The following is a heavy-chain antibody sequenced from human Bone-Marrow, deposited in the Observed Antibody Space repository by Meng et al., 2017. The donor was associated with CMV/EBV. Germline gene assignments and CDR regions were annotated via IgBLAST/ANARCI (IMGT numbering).Heavy chain of an antibody. V-gene: IGHV1-8*01. CDR3: ARDGIGKETVPAATVWFDP. D-gene: IGHD2-2*01. CDR1: GYTFTSYD. CDR2: MNPNSGNT. J-gene: IGHJ5*02. Sequence: ASVKVSCKASGYTFTSYDINWVRQATGQGLEWMGWMNPNSGNTGYAQKFQGRVTMTRNTSISTAYMELSSLRSEDTAVYYCARDGIGKETVPAATVWFDPWGQGTLVTVSS.